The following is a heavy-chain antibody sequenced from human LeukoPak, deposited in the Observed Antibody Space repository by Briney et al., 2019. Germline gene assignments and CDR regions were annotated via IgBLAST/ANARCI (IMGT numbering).Heavy chain of an antibody. CDR1: GGSISSGGYY. Sequence: SETLSLTCTVSGGSISSGGYYWSWIRQHPGKGLEWIGYIYYSGSTYYNPSLKSRVTISVDTSKNQFSLKLSSVTAADTAVYFCASNNWGSGGWFDPWGQGTLVNVSS. J-gene: IGHJ5*02. D-gene: IGHD7-27*01. V-gene: IGHV4-31*03. CDR3: ASNNWGSGGWFDP. CDR2: IYYSGST.